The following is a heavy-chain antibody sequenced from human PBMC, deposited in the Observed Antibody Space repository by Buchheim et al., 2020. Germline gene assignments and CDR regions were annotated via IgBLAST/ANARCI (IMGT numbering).Heavy chain of an antibody. CDR1: GFSFISYW. Sequence: EVQLVQSGAEVKKPGESLRISCKGSGFSFISYWIGWVRQTPGKGLEWMGIIHPSDSDARYSPSFQGQVTFSADKSVSTAYLQWCSLRAADTAIYYCVRHLAADDAFEIWGQGT. V-gene: IGHV5-51*01. J-gene: IGHJ3*02. CDR2: IHPSDSDA. D-gene: IGHD6-13*01. CDR3: VRHLAADDAFEI.